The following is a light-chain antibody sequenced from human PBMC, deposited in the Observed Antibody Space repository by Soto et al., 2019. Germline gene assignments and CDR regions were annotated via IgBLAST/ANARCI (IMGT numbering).Light chain of an antibody. CDR3: QQYDNRPPYT. Sequence: DIQMTQSPSSLSASVGDRVTITCQASQDISNSLNWYKQKPGKAPKHLIYDASNLETGVPSRFSGSGSWTDFTFTTSSLQPEDIATYYCQQYDNRPPYTFGQGTKLEIK. CDR1: QDISNS. CDR2: DAS. V-gene: IGKV1-33*01. J-gene: IGKJ2*01.